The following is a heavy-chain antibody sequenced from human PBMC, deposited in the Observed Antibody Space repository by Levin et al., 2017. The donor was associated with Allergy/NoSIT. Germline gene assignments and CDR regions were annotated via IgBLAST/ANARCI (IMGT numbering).Heavy chain of an antibody. J-gene: IGHJ5*02. V-gene: IGHV3-15*01. CDR3: TTEGLILENHCTNGVCHWFDP. CDR2: IKSKTDGGTT. D-gene: IGHD2-8*01. CDR1: GFTFSNAW. Sequence: GGSLRLSCAASGFTFSNAWMSWVRQAPGKGLEWVGRIKSKTDGGTTDYAAPVKGRFTISRDDSKNTLYLQMNSLKTEDTAVYYCTTEGLILENHCTNGVCHWFDPWGQGTLVTVSS.